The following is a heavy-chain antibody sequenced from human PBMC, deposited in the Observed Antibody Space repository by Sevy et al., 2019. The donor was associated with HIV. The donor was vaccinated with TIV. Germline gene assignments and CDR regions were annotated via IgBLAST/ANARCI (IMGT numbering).Heavy chain of an antibody. CDR1: GFIFSGYV. CDR2: ISGSGGST. D-gene: IGHD2-2*01. Sequence: GGSLRLSCATSGFIFSGYVMSWVRQAPGKGLEWVSGISGSGGSTYYADSVKGRFTISRDNSKNMLYLQMDSLRVEDTAVYYCAGIASRVVGVHIWGQGTMVTVSS. CDR3: AGIASRVVGVHI. J-gene: IGHJ3*02. V-gene: IGHV3-23*01.